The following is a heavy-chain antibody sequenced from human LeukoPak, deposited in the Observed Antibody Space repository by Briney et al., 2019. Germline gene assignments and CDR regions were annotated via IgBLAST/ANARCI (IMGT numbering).Heavy chain of an antibody. J-gene: IGHJ4*02. CDR3: AKRSAYNGFFDN. D-gene: IGHD1-1*01. Sequence: PGEPLKISCKGSGYSFTSYWIGWVRQMPGKGLEWMGIIYPGDYESRFSPSFKGQVTISADRSVSTAYLQWSSLKASDTAMYYCAKRSAYNGFFDNWGQGTLVTVSS. CDR1: GYSFTSYW. V-gene: IGHV5-51*01. CDR2: IYPGDYES.